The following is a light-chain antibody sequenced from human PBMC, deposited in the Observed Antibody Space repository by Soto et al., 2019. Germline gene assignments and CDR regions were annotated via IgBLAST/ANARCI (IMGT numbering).Light chain of an antibody. V-gene: IGLV2-14*01. CDR1: SSDVGGYNF. CDR2: EVS. Sequence: QSVLTQPASVSGSPGQSIAISCTGTSSDVGGYNFVSWYQQHPGKAPKLMIYEVSNRPSGVSNRFSGSKSGDTASLTISGLQAEDEADYYCSSYTSSRTLAFGGGTKVTVL. CDR3: SSYTSSRTLA. J-gene: IGLJ2*01.